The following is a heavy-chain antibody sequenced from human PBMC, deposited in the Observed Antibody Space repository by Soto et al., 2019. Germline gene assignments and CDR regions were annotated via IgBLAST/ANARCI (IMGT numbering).Heavy chain of an antibody. CDR3: AGYSNYGRNGFDP. CDR1: GGTFSSYA. CDR2: IIPIFGTA. J-gene: IGHJ5*02. D-gene: IGHD4-4*01. Sequence: ASVKVSCKASGGTFSSYAISWVRQAPGQGLEWMGGIIPIFGTANYAQKFQGRVTITPDESTSTAYMELSSLRSEDTAVYYCAGYSNYGRNGFDPWGQGTLVTVSS. V-gene: IGHV1-69*13.